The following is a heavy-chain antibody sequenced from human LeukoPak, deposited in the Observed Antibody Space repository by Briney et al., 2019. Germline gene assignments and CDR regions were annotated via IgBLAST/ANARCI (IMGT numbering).Heavy chain of an antibody. D-gene: IGHD3-22*01. Sequence: SETLSLTCTVSGGSISSYYWSWIRQPPGKGLEWIGYIYYSGSTNYNPSLKSRVTISVDTSKNQFSLKLNSVTAADTAVYYCARYYYDSSGYYYFDYWGQGTLVTVSS. CDR3: ARYYYDSSGYYYFDY. CDR2: IYYSGST. CDR1: GGSISSYY. J-gene: IGHJ4*02. V-gene: IGHV4-59*01.